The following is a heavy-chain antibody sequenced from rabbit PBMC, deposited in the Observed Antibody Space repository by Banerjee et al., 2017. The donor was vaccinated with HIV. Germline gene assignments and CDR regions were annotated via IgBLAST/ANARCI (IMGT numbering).Heavy chain of an antibody. Sequence: QEQLEESGGDLVKPEGSLTLTCTASGFSFSGSDYMCWVRQAPGKGLEWIACIYASSSGSTYYANWAKGRFTVSKTSSTTVTLQMTSLTAADTATYFCARGYAGTYGTYAFDPRGPGTLVTVS. CDR3: ARGYAGTYGTYAFDP. CDR1: GFSFSGSDY. CDR2: IYASSSGST. V-gene: IGHV1S45*01. D-gene: IGHD4-2*01. J-gene: IGHJ2*01.